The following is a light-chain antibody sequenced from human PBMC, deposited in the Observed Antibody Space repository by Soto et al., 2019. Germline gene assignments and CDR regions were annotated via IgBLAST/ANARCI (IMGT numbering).Light chain of an antibody. V-gene: IGKV3-11*01. CDR2: DAS. CDR1: QSVSSY. CDR3: QQRSNGPT. Sequence: EIVLTQSPATLSLSPGERATLSCRASQSVSSYLAWYQQKPGQAPRLLIYDASNRATGIPARFSGSGSGTDFTHTISSLEPEDFAVYYCQQRSNGPTFGQGTKLEIK. J-gene: IGKJ2*01.